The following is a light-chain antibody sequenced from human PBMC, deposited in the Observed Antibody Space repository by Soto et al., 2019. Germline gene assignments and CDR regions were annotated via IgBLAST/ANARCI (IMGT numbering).Light chain of an antibody. CDR2: GAS. CDR1: QSVSSN. CDR3: QQYNNWPRT. V-gene: IGKV3-15*01. Sequence: EIVMTQSPATLSVSPGERATLSCRASQSVSSNFAWYQQKPGQAPRLLIYGASTRATGFPARFSGSGSGTEFTLTISSLQSEDFAVYYCQQYNNWPRTFGQGTKVEIK. J-gene: IGKJ1*01.